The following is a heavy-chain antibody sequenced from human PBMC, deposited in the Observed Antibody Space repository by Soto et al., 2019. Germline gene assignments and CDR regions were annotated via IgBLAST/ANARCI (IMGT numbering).Heavy chain of an antibody. Sequence: GGSLRLSCAASGFTFSSYAMHWVRQAPGKGLEWVAVISYDGSNKYYADSVKGRFTISRDNSKNTLYLQMNSLRAEDTAVYYCARGYSDSSGRGSFDYWGQGTLVTVSS. CDR2: ISYDGSNK. D-gene: IGHD3-22*01. CDR3: ARGYSDSSGRGSFDY. J-gene: IGHJ4*02. CDR1: GFTFSSYA. V-gene: IGHV3-30*04.